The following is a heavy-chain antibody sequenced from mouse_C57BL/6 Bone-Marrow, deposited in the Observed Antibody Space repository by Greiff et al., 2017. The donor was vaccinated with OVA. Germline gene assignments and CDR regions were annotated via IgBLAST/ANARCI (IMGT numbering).Heavy chain of an antibody. V-gene: IGHV3-6*01. Sequence: EVQLQQSGPGLVKPSQSLSLTCSVTGYSITSGYYWNWIRQFPGNKLEWMGYISYDGSNNYNPSLKNRISITRDTSKNQFFLKLNSVTTEDTATYYCAREGGNYEGGFAYWGQGTLVTVSA. D-gene: IGHD2-1*01. CDR1: GYSITSGYY. J-gene: IGHJ3*01. CDR2: ISYDGSN. CDR3: AREGGNYEGGFAY.